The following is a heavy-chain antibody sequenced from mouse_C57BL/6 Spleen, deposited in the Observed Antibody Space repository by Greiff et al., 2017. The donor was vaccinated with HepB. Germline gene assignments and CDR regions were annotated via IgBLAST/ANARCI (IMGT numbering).Heavy chain of an antibody. Sequence: EVKLEESGGGLVQPGGSLSLSCAASGFTFTDYYMSWVRQPPGKALEWLGFIRNKANGYTTEYSASVKGRFTISRDNSQSILYLQMNALRAEDSATYYCARYRGPLAMDCWGQGTSVTVPS. CDR2: IRNKANGYTT. V-gene: IGHV7-3*01. J-gene: IGHJ4*01. CDR1: GFTFTDYY. CDR3: ARYRGPLAMDC.